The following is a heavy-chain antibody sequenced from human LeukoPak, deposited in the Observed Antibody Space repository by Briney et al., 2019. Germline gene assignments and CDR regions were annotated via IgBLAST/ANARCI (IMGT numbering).Heavy chain of an antibody. V-gene: IGHV4-30-4*01. CDR2: ISYNGNT. CDR3: ARGPIRHDYVWGSYRYSTLFDY. Sequence: SETLSLTCTVSGGSITSSDYYWSWIRQPPGKGLEWIGYISYNGNTYYNPSLKSRLIISVDTSKNQFSLKLSSVTAADTAVYYCARGPIRHDYVWGSYRYSTLFDYWGQGTLVTVSS. J-gene: IGHJ4*02. D-gene: IGHD3-16*02. CDR1: GGSITSSDYY.